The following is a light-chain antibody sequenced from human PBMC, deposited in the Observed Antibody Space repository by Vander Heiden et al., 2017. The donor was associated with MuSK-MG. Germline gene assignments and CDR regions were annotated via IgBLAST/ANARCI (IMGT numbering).Light chain of an antibody. V-gene: IGLV2-14*03. CDR3: SSYTSSSTRV. Sequence: QSALTQPASVSGCPRQSITISCTGTSSDVGVYNYVSWYQQHPGKAPKLMIYDVSNRPSGVSNRFSGSKSGNTASLTISGLQAEDEADYYCSSYTSSSTRVFGGGTKLTVL. CDR1: SSDVGVYNY. CDR2: DVS. J-gene: IGLJ3*02.